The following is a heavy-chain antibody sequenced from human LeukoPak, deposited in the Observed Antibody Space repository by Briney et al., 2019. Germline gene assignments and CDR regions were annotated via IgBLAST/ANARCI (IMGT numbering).Heavy chain of an antibody. CDR3: SSPQKDIVILPTATG. CDR2: IRSRPYGGTT. V-gene: IGHV3-49*04. J-gene: IGHJ4*02. Sequence: GGSLGLSCTASGFSFGDYAMNWVRQAPEKGLEWVGFIRSRPYGGTTEYAASVKDRFIISRDDSKSIAYLQMNSLKTEDTAVYYCSSPQKDIVILPTATGGGQGTLVTVSS. CDR1: GFSFGDYA. D-gene: IGHD2-15*01.